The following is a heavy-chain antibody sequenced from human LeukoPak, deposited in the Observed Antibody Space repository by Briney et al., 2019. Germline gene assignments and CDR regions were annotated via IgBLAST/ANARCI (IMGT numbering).Heavy chain of an antibody. Sequence: GESLKISCKGSGYSFTNYWIGWVRQMPGKGLEWMGIIYPGDSDTITRDSPSFQGQVTISADKTISTAFLQWSSLKASDTAMHYCARSSPRGYGAFDIWGQGTMVTVSS. D-gene: IGHD2-15*01. CDR3: ARSSPRGYGAFDI. CDR2: IYPGDSDTIT. V-gene: IGHV5-51*01. CDR1: GYSFTNYW. J-gene: IGHJ3*02.